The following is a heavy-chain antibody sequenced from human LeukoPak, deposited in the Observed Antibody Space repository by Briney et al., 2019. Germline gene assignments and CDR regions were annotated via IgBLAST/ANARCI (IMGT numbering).Heavy chain of an antibody. CDR3: ARPLVPYCSGGSCTPNDAFDI. Sequence: SETLSLTCAVYGGSFSGYYWSWIRQPPGKGLEWIGEINHSGSTNYNPSLKSRVTISVDTSKNQFSLKLSSVTAADTAVYYCARPLVPYCSGGSCTPNDAFDIWGQGTMVTVSS. J-gene: IGHJ3*02. CDR2: INHSGST. D-gene: IGHD2-15*01. V-gene: IGHV4-34*01. CDR1: GGSFSGYY.